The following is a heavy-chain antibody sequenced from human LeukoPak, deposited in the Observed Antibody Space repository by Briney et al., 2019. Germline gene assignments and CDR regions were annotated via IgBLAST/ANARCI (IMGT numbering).Heavy chain of an antibody. D-gene: IGHD2-2*01. CDR1: GGSITSSSYY. J-gene: IGHJ4*02. V-gene: IGHV4-39*07. CDR3: ARDPVVVPAAPDY. CDR2: IYYSGST. Sequence: SETLSLTCTVSGGSITSSSYYWAWIRQSPGKGLEFIGTIYYSGSTDYNPSHKSRVTISIDTSTNRFSLSLSSVTAADTAVYYCARDPVVVPAAPDYWGQGTLVTVSS.